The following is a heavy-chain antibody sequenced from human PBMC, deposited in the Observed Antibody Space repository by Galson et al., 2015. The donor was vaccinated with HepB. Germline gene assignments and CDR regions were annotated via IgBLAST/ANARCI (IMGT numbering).Heavy chain of an antibody. D-gene: IGHD1-1*01. CDR1: GFTFSSYA. V-gene: IGHV3-23*01. CDR3: VKRTASGTYYFDY. CDR2: IGSTT. J-gene: IGHJ4*02. Sequence: SLRLSCAASGFTFSSYAMSWVRQTPGKGLEWVSSIGSTTHYADSVKGRFTISRDNSKNTLCLQMNSLRVDDTAVYYCVKRTASGTYYFDYWGLGTLVTVSS.